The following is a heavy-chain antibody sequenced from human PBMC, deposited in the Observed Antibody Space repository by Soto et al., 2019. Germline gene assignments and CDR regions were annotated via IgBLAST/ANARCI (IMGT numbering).Heavy chain of an antibody. J-gene: IGHJ3*02. CDR2: ISAYNGNT. CDR3: ARHYTGPSGWYAFDI. V-gene: IGHV1-18*01. Sequence: GASVKVSCKASGYTFTSYGISWVRQAPGQGLEWMGWISAYNGNTNYAQKLQGRVTMTTDTSTSTAYMELRSLRSDDTAVYYCARHYTGPSGWYAFDIWGQGTMATVSS. CDR1: GYTFTSYG. D-gene: IGHD6-19*01.